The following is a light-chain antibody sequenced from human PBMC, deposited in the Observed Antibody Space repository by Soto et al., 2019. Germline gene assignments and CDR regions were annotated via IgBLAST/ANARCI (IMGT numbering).Light chain of an antibody. Sequence: EIVLTQSPGTLSLSPGERATLSCRASQSVSSSYLAWYQQKPGQAPRLLNYGASSRATGIPDGFSVSASGTDFTLTISRLEPEDFAVYYCQHYGTSALFGPGTKVDIK. CDR1: QSVSSSY. CDR2: GAS. V-gene: IGKV3-20*01. J-gene: IGKJ3*01. CDR3: QHYGTSAL.